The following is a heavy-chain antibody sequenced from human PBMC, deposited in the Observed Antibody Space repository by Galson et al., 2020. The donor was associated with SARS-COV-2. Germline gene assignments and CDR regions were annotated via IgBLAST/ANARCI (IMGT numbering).Heavy chain of an antibody. J-gene: IGHJ4*02. D-gene: IGHD4-17*01. CDR3: AKSLYGDYSLFDY. Sequence: GESLKISCAASGFTFSSYAMSWVRQAPGKGLEWVSAISGSGGSTYYADSVKGRFTISRDNSKNTLYLQMNSLRAEDTAVYYCAKSLYGDYSLFDYWGQGTLVTVSS. CDR2: ISGSGGST. V-gene: IGHV3-23*01. CDR1: GFTFSSYA.